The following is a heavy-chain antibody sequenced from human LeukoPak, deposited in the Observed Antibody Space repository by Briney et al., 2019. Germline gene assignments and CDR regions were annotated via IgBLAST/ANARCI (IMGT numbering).Heavy chain of an antibody. CDR2: ISSSNTI. V-gene: IGHV3-48*01. CDR1: GFTFSSYS. D-gene: IGHD3-3*01. J-gene: IGHJ6*03. CDR3: ARVGYYDFWSGLIPHTYYMDV. Sequence: GGSLRLSCAASGFTFSSYSMNWVRQAPGKGLEWVSYISSSNTIYYADSVKGRFTISRDNAKNSLFLQMNSLRAEDTAVYYCARVGYYDFWSGLIPHTYYMDVWGKGTTVTVSS.